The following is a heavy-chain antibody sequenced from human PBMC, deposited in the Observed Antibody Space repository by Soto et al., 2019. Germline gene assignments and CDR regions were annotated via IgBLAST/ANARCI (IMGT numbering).Heavy chain of an antibody. V-gene: IGHV1-2*02. Sequence: ASVKVSCKASGYTFTGYYMHWVRQAPGQGLEWMGWINPNSGCTNYAQKFQGRVTMTRDTSISTAYMELSRLRSDGTAVYYCARDAGTHIVVVPAAKVYGMDVWGQGTTVTVSS. D-gene: IGHD2-2*01. J-gene: IGHJ6*02. CDR3: ARDAGTHIVVVPAAKVYGMDV. CDR2: INPNSGCT. CDR1: GYTFTGYY.